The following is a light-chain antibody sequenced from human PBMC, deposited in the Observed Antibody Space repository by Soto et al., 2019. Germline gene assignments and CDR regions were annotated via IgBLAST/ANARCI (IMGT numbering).Light chain of an antibody. V-gene: IGKV1-5*03. J-gene: IGKJ1*01. CDR3: HQYKTYST. CDR2: KAS. CDR1: QTIDSW. Sequence: DIQMTQSPSTLSASVGDRVTITCRSSQTIDSWLAWYQQRPGKPPNLLIYKASTLESGVSSRFSGTGSETECTLTITDLQADDLATYFCHQYKTYSTFGQGTKVDIK.